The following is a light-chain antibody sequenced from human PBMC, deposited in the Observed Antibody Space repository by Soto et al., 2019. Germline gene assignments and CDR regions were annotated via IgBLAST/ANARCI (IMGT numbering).Light chain of an antibody. CDR2: KVS. J-gene: IGKJ2*01. CDR1: QSLVDSDGYTY. V-gene: IGKV2-24*01. CDR3: IQGTQFPHT. Sequence: DIVLTQTPLSSPVTLGQPASISCRSSQSLVDSDGYTYLSWLHQRPGQPPRLLIYKVSSRFPGVPDRVSGSGVVTDFTLKISRVEAEDVGVYYCIQGTQFPHTFGQGTKLEIK.